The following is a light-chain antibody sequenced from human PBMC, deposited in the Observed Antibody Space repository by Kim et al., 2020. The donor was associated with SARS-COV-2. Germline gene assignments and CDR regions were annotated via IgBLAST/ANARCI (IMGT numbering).Light chain of an antibody. J-gene: IGKJ4*01. V-gene: IGKV3-15*01. Sequence: VSPGERATLSCRAGQSVSNNLAWYQQKPGQAPRLLISGASTRATGIPARFSGSGSGTEFTLTISSLQSEDFAVYYCQQYNNWRGSFGGGTKLEI. CDR1: QSVSNN. CDR2: GAS. CDR3: QQYNNWRGS.